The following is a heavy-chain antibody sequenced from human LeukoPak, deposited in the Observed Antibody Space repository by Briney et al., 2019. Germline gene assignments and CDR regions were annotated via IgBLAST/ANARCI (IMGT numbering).Heavy chain of an antibody. CDR2: VSAYNDNT. V-gene: IGHV1-18*01. CDR1: GGTFSSYA. Sequence: ASVKVSCKASGGTFSSYAISWVRQAPGQGLEWMGWVSAYNDNTNYAQKLQGRVTMTADTSTSTAYMELRSLRSDDTAVYYCARTRDAFDIWGQGTMVTVSS. CDR3: ARTRDAFDI. J-gene: IGHJ3*02.